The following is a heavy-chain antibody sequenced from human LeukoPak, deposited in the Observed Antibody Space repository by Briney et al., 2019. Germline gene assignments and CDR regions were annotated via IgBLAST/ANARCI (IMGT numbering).Heavy chain of an antibody. D-gene: IGHD1-1*01. CDR3: ARVRALKMRERRDYYYYYGMDV. CDR1: GGSFSGYY. CDR2: INHSGST. V-gene: IGHV4-34*01. Sequence: PSETLSLTCAVYGGSFSGYYWSWIRQPPGKGLEWIGEINHSGSTNYNPSLKSRVTISVDTSKNQFSLKLSSVTAADTAVYYCARVRALKMRERRDYYYYYGMDVWGQGTTVTVSS. J-gene: IGHJ6*02.